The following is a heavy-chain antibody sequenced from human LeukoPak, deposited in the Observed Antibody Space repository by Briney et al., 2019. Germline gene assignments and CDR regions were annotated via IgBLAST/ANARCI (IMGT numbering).Heavy chain of an antibody. Sequence: SGGSLRLSCAASGFIFSNYWMSWVRQAPGKGLECVATIKLDGSEKYYVDSVKGRFTTSRDNTKNSLYLQMNSLRAEDTGVYYCARDVLVRPLRYYFDFWGQGALVTVSS. J-gene: IGHJ4*02. V-gene: IGHV3-7*01. D-gene: IGHD1-1*01. CDR3: ARDVLVRPLRYYFDF. CDR2: IKLDGSEK. CDR1: GFIFSNYW.